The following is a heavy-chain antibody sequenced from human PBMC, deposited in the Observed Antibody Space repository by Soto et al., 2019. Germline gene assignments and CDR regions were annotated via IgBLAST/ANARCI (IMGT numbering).Heavy chain of an antibody. Sequence: QVQLQESGPGLVRPSQPLSLICTVSGASVSSAAHYWTWIRQPPEKGLEWIGYIADGASTHYSSSCRSRAVMSIDPSKNVFALRVASVTAADTAVYYGALGDCVTTSCYSGGAYFDSLDQGTLVTVSS. V-gene: IGHV4-31*03. CDR3: ALGDCVTTSCYSGGAYFDS. J-gene: IGHJ4*02. CDR2: IADGAST. CDR1: GASVSSAAHY. D-gene: IGHD2-2*01.